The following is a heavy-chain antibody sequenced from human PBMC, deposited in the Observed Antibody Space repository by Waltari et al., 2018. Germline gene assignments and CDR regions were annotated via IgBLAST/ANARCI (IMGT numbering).Heavy chain of an antibody. V-gene: IGHV4-34*01. CDR1: GGSFSGYY. D-gene: IGHD5-18*01. CDR3: ARPGYSSAWYFDL. CDR2: INHSGST. Sequence: QVQLQQWGAGLLKPSETLSLTCAVYGGSFSGYYWSWIRQPPGKGLEWIGEINHSGSTNYNPSLKSRVTISVDTSKNQFSLKLSSVTAADTAVYYCARPGYSSAWYFDLWGRGTLVTVSS. J-gene: IGHJ2*01.